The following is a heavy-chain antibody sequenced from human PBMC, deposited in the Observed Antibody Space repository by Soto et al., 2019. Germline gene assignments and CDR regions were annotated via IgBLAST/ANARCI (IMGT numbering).Heavy chain of an antibody. CDR1: GGSFSGYY. CDR2: INHSGST. D-gene: IGHD2-15*01. CDR3: ARGRALEDIFLMLRPPPACIDF. Sequence: TGTLSLTCAVYGGSFSGYYWSWIRQPPGKGLEWIGEINHSGSTNYNPSLKSRVTISVDTSKNQFSLKLSSVTAADTAVYYCARGRALEDIFLMLRPPPACIDFWCQGILV. V-gene: IGHV4-34*01. J-gene: IGHJ4*02.